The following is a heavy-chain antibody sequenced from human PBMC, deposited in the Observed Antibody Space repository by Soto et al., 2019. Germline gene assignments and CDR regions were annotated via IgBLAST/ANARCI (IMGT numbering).Heavy chain of an antibody. V-gene: IGHV4-34*01. D-gene: IGHD4-17*01. CDR3: AREHDYGGSSDY. Sequence: SETLSLTCAVYGGSFSGYYWSWIRQPPGKGLEWIGEINHSGSTNYNPSLKSRVTISVDTSKNQFSLKLSSVTAADTAVYYCAREHDYGGSSDYWGQRTLVTVSS. CDR2: INHSGST. CDR1: GGSFSGYY. J-gene: IGHJ4*02.